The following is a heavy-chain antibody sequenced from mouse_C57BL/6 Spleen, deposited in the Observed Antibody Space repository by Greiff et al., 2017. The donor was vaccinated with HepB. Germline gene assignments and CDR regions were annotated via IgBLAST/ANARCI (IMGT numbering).Heavy chain of an antibody. D-gene: IGHD2-5*01. J-gene: IGHJ2*01. V-gene: IGHV1-50*01. CDR2: IDPSDSYT. Sequence: VQLQQPGAELVKPGASVKLSCKASGYTFTSYWMQWVKQRPGQGLEWIGEIDPSDSYTNYNQKFKGKATLTVDTSSSTAYMQLSSLTSEDSAVYYCARTDSNYFDYWGQGTTLTVPS. CDR3: ARTDSNYFDY. CDR1: GYTFTSYW.